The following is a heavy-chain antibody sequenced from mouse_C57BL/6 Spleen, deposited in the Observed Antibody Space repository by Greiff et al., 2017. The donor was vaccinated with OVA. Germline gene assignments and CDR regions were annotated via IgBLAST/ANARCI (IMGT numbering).Heavy chain of an antibody. D-gene: IGHD2-4*01. V-gene: IGHV5-17*01. Sequence: EVHLVESGGGLVKPGGSLKLSCAASGFTFSDYGMHWVRQAPEKGLEWVAYISSGSSTIYYADTAKGRFTISRDNAKNTLFLQMTSLRSEDTAMYYCARPGDYDGFAYWGQGTLVTVSA. CDR3: ARPGDYDGFAY. CDR2: ISSGSSTI. CDR1: GFTFSDYG. J-gene: IGHJ3*01.